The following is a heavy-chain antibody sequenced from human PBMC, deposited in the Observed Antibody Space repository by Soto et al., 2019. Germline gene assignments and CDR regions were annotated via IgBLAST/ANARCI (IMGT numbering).Heavy chain of an antibody. J-gene: IGHJ6*02. CDR1: GGTFSSYA. V-gene: IGHV1-69*01. CDR3: ARSQGSSTSLEIYYYYYYGMDV. D-gene: IGHD2-2*01. CDR2: IIPISGTA. Sequence: QVQLVQSGAEVKKPGSSVKVSCKASGGTFSSYAISWVRQAPGQGLEWMGGIIPISGTANYAQKFQGRVTITAEESTSTAYMDLSRLRSEDTAVYYCARSQGSSTSLEIYYYYYYGMDVWGQGTTVTVSS.